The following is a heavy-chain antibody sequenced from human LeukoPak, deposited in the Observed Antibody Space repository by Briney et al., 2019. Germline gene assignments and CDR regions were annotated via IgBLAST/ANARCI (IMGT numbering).Heavy chain of an antibody. CDR1: GFTFSNYW. J-gene: IGHJ5*02. Sequence: PGGSLRLSCAASGFTFSNYWLSWVRQAPGKGPEWVGRIKSKSDGGTTDYAAPLKGRFTISRDDSKNTLYLQMNSLKTEDTAVYSCTSGGHYFDPWGQGTLVTVSS. D-gene: IGHD1-26*01. CDR3: TSGGHYFDP. V-gene: IGHV3-15*01. CDR2: IKSKSDGGTT.